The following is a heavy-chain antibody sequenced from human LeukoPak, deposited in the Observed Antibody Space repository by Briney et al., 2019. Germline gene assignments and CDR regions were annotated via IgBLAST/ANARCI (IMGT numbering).Heavy chain of an antibody. CDR1: GGSFSGYY. D-gene: IGHD3-10*01. Sequence: SETLSHTCAVYGGSFSGYYWSGIRQPPGKGVEGVGEINQKGSTNYNPCLNSQVTISVDTSKNQFSLKLSSVNAADTAVYYCARPLGARSYFRRNAFDIWGKGTMVTVSS. CDR2: INQKGST. CDR3: ARPLGARSYFRRNAFDI. J-gene: IGHJ3*02. V-gene: IGHV4-34*01.